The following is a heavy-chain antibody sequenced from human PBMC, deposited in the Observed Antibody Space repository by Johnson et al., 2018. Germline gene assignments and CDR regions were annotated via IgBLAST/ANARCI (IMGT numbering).Heavy chain of an antibody. CDR1: GFTVSSNY. D-gene: IGHD3-10*01. Sequence: QLVESGGGLIQPGGSLRLSCAASGFTVSSNYMSWVRQAPGKGLEWVSVIYSGGSTYYADSVKGRFTISRDNSKNTLYLQMNSLRAEDTAVYYCAGDTYGSGSYNYYYYGRDVWGQGPTVTVSS. V-gene: IGHV3-53*01. CDR2: IYSGGST. J-gene: IGHJ6*02. CDR3: AGDTYGSGSYNYYYYGRDV.